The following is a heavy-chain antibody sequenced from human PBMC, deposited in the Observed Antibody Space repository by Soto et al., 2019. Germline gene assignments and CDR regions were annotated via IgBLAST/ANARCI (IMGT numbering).Heavy chain of an antibody. CDR2: IYYSGST. Sequence: SETLSLTCTVSGGSISSYYWSWIRQPPGKGLEWIGYIYYSGSTNYNPSLKSRVTISVDTSKNQFSLKLSSVTAADTAVYYCARAAMGGVGMDVWGQGTTVTVSS. CDR1: GGSISSYY. J-gene: IGHJ6*02. V-gene: IGHV4-59*01. CDR3: ARAAMGGVGMDV. D-gene: IGHD2-2*01.